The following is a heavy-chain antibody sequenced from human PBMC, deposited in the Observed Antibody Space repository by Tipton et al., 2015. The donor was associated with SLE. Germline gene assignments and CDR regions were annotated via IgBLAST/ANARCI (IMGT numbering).Heavy chain of an antibody. D-gene: IGHD3-3*01. J-gene: IGHJ6*03. CDR1: GDSISSSSYY. V-gene: IGHV4-39*07. CDR3: ARGVVRNTDFWSGYYTGVHYYYMDV. CDR2: INDSGST. Sequence: TLSLTCIVSGDSISSSSYYWGWIRQPPGKGLEWVGEINDSGSTNSHASLKSRINMSVDTSKNQFSLRLSSVTAADTAVYYCARGVVRNTDFWSGYYTGVHYYYMDVWGKGTTVTVSS.